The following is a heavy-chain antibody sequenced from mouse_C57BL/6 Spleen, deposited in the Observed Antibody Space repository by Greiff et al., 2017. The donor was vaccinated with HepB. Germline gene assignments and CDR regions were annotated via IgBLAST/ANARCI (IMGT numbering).Heavy chain of an antibody. J-gene: IGHJ2*01. V-gene: IGHV3-6*01. CDR2: ISYDGSN. D-gene: IGHD1-1*01. CDR3: ARADYGRPYY. CDR1: GYSITSGYY. Sequence: EVKLQESGPGLVKPSQSLSLTCSVTGYSITSGYYWNWIRQFPGNKLEWMGYISYDGSNNYNPSLKNRISITRDTSKNQFFLKLNSVTTEDTATYYCARADYGRPYYCGQGTTLTVSS.